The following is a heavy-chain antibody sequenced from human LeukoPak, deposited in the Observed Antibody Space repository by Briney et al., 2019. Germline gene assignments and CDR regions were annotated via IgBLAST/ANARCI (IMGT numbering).Heavy chain of an antibody. CDR2: IYPGDSDT. D-gene: IGHD2-2*01. CDR1: GYSFTSYW. J-gene: IGHJ5*02. Sequence: GESLKISCKGSGYSFTSYWIGWVRQMPGKGLEWMGIIYPGDSDTRYSPSFQGQVTISADKSISTAYLQWSSLKASDTAMYYCARRERYCSSTSCSRRFDPWGQGTLVTVSP. CDR3: ARRERYCSSTSCSRRFDP. V-gene: IGHV5-51*01.